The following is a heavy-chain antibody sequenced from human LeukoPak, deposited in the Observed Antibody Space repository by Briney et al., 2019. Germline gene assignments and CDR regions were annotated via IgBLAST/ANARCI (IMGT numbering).Heavy chain of an antibody. J-gene: IGHJ5*02. CDR2: IYYSGST. Sequence: SETLSLTCTVSGGSISSYYWSWIRQPPGKGLEWIGYIYYSGSTNYNPSLKSRATISVDTSKNQFSLKLSSVTAADTAVYYCARLSAVVATYNWFDPCGQGTLVTVSS. D-gene: IGHD2-21*02. CDR1: GGSISSYY. CDR3: ARLSAVVATYNWFDP. V-gene: IGHV4-59*08.